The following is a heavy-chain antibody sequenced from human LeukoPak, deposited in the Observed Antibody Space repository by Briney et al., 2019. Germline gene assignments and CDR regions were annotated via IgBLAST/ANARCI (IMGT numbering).Heavy chain of an antibody. CDR1: GVAISRGGYA. D-gene: IGHD6-19*01. CDR3: VRGRYSSGWFKDKNWFDP. Sequence: SETLSLTCAVSGVAISRGGYAWNWIRQPPGKGLEWIAYIYHSGTTYYNPSLKSRATISVDTSKNQFSLKLSSVTAADTAVYYCVRGRYSSGWFKDKNWFDPWGQGIPVTVSS. CDR2: IYHSGTT. J-gene: IGHJ5*02. V-gene: IGHV4-30-4*07.